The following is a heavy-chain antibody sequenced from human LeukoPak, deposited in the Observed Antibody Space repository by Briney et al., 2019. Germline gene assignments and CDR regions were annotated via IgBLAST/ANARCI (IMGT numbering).Heavy chain of an antibody. J-gene: IGHJ4*02. CDR1: GFTFSSYW. V-gene: IGHV3-7*04. Sequence: GGSLRLSCAGSGFTFSSYWMNWVRQAPGKGLEWVANIKQDGSEKYYMDSVKGRFTISRDNAKNSLYLQMNSLRADDTAVYFCAGGSGWLIDYWGQRPLVTVSS. D-gene: IGHD6-19*01. CDR2: IKQDGSEK. CDR3: AGGSGWLIDY.